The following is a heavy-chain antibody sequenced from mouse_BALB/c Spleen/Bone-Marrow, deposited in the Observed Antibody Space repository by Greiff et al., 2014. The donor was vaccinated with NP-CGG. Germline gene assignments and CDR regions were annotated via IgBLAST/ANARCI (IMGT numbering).Heavy chain of an antibody. CDR3: ATGYYFDY. Sequence: EVQRVESGPSLVRPSQTLSLTCSVTGDSITRGYWNWIRKFPGNKLEYIGYITYSANTYYNPSLKSRLSITRDTSKNQYYLQLNSVTTEDTATYYCATGYYFDYWGQGTTLTVSS. D-gene: IGHD4-1*01. CDR1: GDSITRGY. J-gene: IGHJ2*01. V-gene: IGHV3-8*02. CDR2: ITYSANT.